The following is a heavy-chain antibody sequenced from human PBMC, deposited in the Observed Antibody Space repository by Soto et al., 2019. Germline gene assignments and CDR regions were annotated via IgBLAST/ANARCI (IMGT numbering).Heavy chain of an antibody. V-gene: IGHV4-34*01. J-gene: IGHJ4*02. CDR2: INHSGST. D-gene: IGHD3-9*01. Sequence: SETLSLTCAVYGGSFSGYYWSWIRQPPGKGLEWIGEINHSGSTNYNPSLKSRVTISVDTSKTQFSLKLSSVTAADTAVYYCARTYYDILTGYYLIDYWGQGTLVTVSS. CDR3: ARTYYDILTGYYLIDY. CDR1: GGSFSGYY.